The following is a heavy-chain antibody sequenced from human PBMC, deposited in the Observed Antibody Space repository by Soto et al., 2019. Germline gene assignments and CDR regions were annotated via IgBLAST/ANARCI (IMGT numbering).Heavy chain of an antibody. V-gene: IGHV3-21*01. CDR1: GFTFSSYS. D-gene: IGHD3-16*01. CDR3: ARGLRGIVPHLGY. CDR2: ISSSSSYI. Sequence: GGSLRLSCAASGFTFSSYSMNWVRQAPGKGLEWVSSISSSSSYIYYADSVKGRFTISRDNAKNSLYLQMNSLRAEDTAVYYCARGLRGIVPHLGYWGQGTLVTVSS. J-gene: IGHJ4*02.